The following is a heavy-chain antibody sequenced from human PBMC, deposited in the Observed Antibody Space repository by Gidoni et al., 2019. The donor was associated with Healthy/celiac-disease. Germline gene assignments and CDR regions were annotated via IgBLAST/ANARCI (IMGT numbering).Heavy chain of an antibody. Sequence: EVQLVESGGGLVQPGGSLRLSCSASGFPFSRYAMHWVRQAPGKGLEYVSAISSNGGSTYYADSVKGRFTISRDNSKNTLYLQMSSLRAEDTAVYYCVKFYGSGSYYNVGPFDYWGQGTLVTVSS. CDR2: ISSNGGST. D-gene: IGHD3-10*01. J-gene: IGHJ4*02. V-gene: IGHV3-64D*08. CDR3: VKFYGSGSYYNVGPFDY. CDR1: GFPFSRYA.